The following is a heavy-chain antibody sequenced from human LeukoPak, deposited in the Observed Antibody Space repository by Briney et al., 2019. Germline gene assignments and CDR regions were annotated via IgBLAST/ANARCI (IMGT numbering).Heavy chain of an antibody. D-gene: IGHD3-22*01. CDR3: ARASGSGYYANTLDFDY. V-gene: IGHV3-21*01. CDR1: GFTFTTYS. Sequence: GGSLRLSCAASGFTFTTYSMNWVRQAPGKGLEWVSSISSNSKYIYYADSVKGRFTISRDNAKNSLYLQMNSLRVEDAAVYYCARASGSGYYANTLDFDYWGQGTLVTVSS. J-gene: IGHJ4*02. CDR2: ISSNSKYI.